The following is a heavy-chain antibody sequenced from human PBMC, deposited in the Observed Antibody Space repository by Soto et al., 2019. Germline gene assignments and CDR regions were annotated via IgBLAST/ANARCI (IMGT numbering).Heavy chain of an antibody. Sequence: GGSLRLSCAASGFTFSRYVMSWVRQAPGKGLEWVSDISGSGGRTYYADSVKGRFSFSRDNSKNTVYLQMNSLRAEDTAVYYCAKDRSVSYGCAFDIWGQGTMVTVSS. D-gene: IGHD1-26*01. V-gene: IGHV3-23*01. CDR2: ISGSGGRT. CDR3: AKDRSVSYGCAFDI. J-gene: IGHJ3*02. CDR1: GFTFSRYV.